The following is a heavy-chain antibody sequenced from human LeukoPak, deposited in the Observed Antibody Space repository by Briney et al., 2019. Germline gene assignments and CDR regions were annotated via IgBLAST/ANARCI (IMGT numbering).Heavy chain of an antibody. CDR3: ARDHSYYYGMDV. CDR1: AFILISFS. J-gene: IGHJ6*02. Sequence: GGTLTFSLAASAFILISFSINGVAQAQGKGREGVSSISDTNFYMYYADSVKGRFTISRDNGKNSVHLQMNSLRAEDTAVYYCARDHSYYYGMDVWGQGTMVTVSS. CDR2: ISDTNFYM. V-gene: IGHV3-21*01.